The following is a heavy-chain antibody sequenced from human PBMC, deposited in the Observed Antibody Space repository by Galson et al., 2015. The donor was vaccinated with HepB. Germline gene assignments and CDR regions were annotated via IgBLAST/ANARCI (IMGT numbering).Heavy chain of an antibody. CDR2: ISHNGGST. J-gene: IGHJ4*02. CDR3: VNRYCSGSCYFDY. Sequence: SLRLSCAASGFTFTKYAMHWVRQAPGKGLEYVSAISHNGGSTYYADSVKGRFTISRDNSKNTLYLQMSSLRAEDTAVYYCVNRYCSGSCYFDYWGQGTLVTVSS. CDR1: GFTFTKYA. V-gene: IGHV3-64D*06. D-gene: IGHD2-15*01.